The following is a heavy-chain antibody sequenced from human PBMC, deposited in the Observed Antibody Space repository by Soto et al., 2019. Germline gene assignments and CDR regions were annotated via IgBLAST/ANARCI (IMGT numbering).Heavy chain of an antibody. J-gene: IGHJ4*02. D-gene: IGHD4-17*01. Sequence: GASVKVSCKVSGYTLTELSMHWVRQAPGKGLELMGGFDPEDGETIYAQKFQGRVTMTEDTSTDTAYMELSSLRSEDTAVYYCATASPPYGDYVGYDYWGQGTLVTVYS. V-gene: IGHV1-24*01. CDR2: FDPEDGET. CDR3: ATASPPYGDYVGYDY. CDR1: GYTLTELS.